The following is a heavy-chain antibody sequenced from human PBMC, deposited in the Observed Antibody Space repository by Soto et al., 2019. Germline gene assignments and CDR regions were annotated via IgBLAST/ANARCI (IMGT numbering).Heavy chain of an antibody. CDR1: GFAFTNAW. D-gene: IGHD4-17*01. CDR2: IRSQIDGGTT. Sequence: EVELVESGGVLVEPGGSLRLSCAASGFAFTNAWMTWVRQAPGKALEWIGRIRSQIDGGTTDYAGPVKGRFTISRDDSKNTLYLQMKSLKLEDTAVYYCTTVVYGEYVSDYWGQGTLVTVSS. V-gene: IGHV3-15*01. J-gene: IGHJ4*02. CDR3: TTVVYGEYVSDY.